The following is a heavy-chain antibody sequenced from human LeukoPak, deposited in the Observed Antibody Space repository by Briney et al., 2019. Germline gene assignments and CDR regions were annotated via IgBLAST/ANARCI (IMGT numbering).Heavy chain of an antibody. J-gene: IGHJ4*02. CDR3: ATDLPYYYGSGSYAI. Sequence: ASVKVSCKVSGYTLTELSMHWVRQAPGKGLEWMGGFDPEDGETIYAQKFQGRVTMTEDTSTDTAYMELSSLRPEDTAVYYCATDLPYYYGSGSYAIWGQGTLVTVSS. D-gene: IGHD3-10*01. CDR1: GYTLTELS. V-gene: IGHV1-24*01. CDR2: FDPEDGET.